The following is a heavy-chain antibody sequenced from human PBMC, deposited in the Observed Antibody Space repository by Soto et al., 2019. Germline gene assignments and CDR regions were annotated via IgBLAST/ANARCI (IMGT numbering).Heavy chain of an antibody. CDR2: INPNSGAS. J-gene: IGHJ4*02. D-gene: IGHD5-12*01. V-gene: IGHV1-2*02. Sequence: VASVKVSCKASGYAFTGYYIHWVRQAPGQGLEWMGWINPNSGASNYAQKFQGRVTMTRDTSISTAYMELSRLRSDDTAVYYCARDLVSTIGDFDYWGVGTLVTVS. CDR1: GYAFTGYY. CDR3: ARDLVSTIGDFDY.